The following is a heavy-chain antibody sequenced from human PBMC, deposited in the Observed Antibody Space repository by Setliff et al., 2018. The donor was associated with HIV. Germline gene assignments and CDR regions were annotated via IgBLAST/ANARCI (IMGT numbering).Heavy chain of an antibody. CDR1: GGSISSGTYY. CDR2: MSHSGST. Sequence: PSETLSLTCSVSGGSISSGTYYWGWIRQPPGKGLEWIGSMSHSGSTLYNPSLKSRVTISVDTSKNHFSLKLSSVTAADTAVYYCARRGYSSGYFDYWGQGMLVTVSS. CDR3: ARRGYSSGYFDY. V-gene: IGHV4-39*02. D-gene: IGHD6-19*01. J-gene: IGHJ4*02.